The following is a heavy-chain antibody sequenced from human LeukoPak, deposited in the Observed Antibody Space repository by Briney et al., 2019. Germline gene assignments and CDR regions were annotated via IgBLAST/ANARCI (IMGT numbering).Heavy chain of an antibody. D-gene: IGHD4-17*01. CDR3: ATSETTHDAFDI. J-gene: IGHJ3*02. V-gene: IGHV3-23*01. CDR2: ISGNGGGT. CDR1: GFTFRNYA. Sequence: PGGSLRLSCAASGFTFRNYAMTWVRQAPGKGLEWVSAISGNGGGTYYADSVKGRFTISRDNFKNTLYLHMNRLRAEDTAVYYCATSETTHDAFDIWDQGTMVTVSS.